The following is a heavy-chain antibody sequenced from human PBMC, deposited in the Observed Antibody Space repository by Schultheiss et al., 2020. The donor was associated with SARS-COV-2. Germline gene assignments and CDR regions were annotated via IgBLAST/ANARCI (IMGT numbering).Heavy chain of an antibody. CDR2: IYYSGST. Sequence: SETLSLTCTVSGGSISSGGYYWSWIRQHPGKGLEWIGYIYYSGSTNYNPSLKSRVTISVDTSKNQFSLKLSSVTAADTAVYYCARDQWPGMGQFDYWGQGTLVTVSS. V-gene: IGHV4-61*08. D-gene: IGHD6-19*01. CDR3: ARDQWPGMGQFDY. CDR1: GGSISSGGYY. J-gene: IGHJ4*02.